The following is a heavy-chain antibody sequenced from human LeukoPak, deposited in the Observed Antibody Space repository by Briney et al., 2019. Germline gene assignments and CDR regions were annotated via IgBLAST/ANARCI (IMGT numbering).Heavy chain of an antibody. CDR3: ARGSFDRMVITDAYYFDY. V-gene: IGHV4-59*08. CDR2: IYYSGST. Sequence: PSQTLSLTCTVSGGSISSYYWSWIRQPPGKGLEWIGYIYYSGSTNYNPSLKSRVTISVDTSKNQFSLKLSSVTAADTAVYYCARGSFDRMVITDAYYFDYWGQGTLVTVSS. D-gene: IGHD3-22*01. CDR1: GGSISSYY. J-gene: IGHJ4*02.